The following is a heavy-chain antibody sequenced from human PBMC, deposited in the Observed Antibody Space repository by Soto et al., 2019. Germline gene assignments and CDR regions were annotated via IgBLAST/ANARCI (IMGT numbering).Heavy chain of an antibody. CDR3: ASHDYGDYGSFEY. Sequence: SETLSLTCTVSRGSISSYSWTWIRQPPGKGLEWIGHIYYSGSTNYNPSLKSRVTISVDMSKNQFSLRLRSVTAADTAMYYCASHDYGDYGSFEYWGQGILVTVS. V-gene: IGHV4-59*08. D-gene: IGHD4-17*01. CDR2: IYYSGST. CDR1: RGSISSYS. J-gene: IGHJ4*02.